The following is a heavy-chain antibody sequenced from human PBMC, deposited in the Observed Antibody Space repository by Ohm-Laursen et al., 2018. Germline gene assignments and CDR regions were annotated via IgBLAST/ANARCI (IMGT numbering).Heavy chain of an antibody. CDR1: GGSISRYY. Sequence: GTLSLTCTASGGSISRYYWSWIRQTPGKGLEWIGYIYYSGSTNYNPSLKSRVTISLDTSKNQFSLKLTSVTAADTAVYYCARAGVVSLGVDYWGQGTLVTVSS. CDR2: IYYSGST. V-gene: IGHV4-59*01. J-gene: IGHJ4*02. CDR3: ARAGVVSLGVDY. D-gene: IGHD3-3*01.